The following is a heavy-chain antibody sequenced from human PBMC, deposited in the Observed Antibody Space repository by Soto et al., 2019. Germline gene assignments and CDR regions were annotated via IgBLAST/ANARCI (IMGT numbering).Heavy chain of an antibody. D-gene: IGHD1-20*01. CDR3: AKDKGYNWNDVAAFDI. V-gene: IGHV3-9*01. CDR1: GFTFHDFA. J-gene: IGHJ3*02. CDR2: ISWNSGSM. Sequence: VQLVESGGGLVQPGKSLRLSCAASGFTFHDFAMHWVRQAPGKGLERVSGISWNSGSMGYADSVNGRVIISRDNAMNSLYLQMNSLRAEDTALYYCAKDKGYNWNDVAAFDIWGQGTMVTVSS.